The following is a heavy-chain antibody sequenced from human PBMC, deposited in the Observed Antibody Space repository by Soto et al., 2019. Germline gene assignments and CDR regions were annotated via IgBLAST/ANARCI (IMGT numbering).Heavy chain of an antibody. J-gene: IGHJ4*02. CDR1: GFTFSSYA. V-gene: IGHV3-23*01. D-gene: IGHD3-3*01. CDR2: ISGSGGST. CDR3: AKAPASGYYTSYYFDY. Sequence: GGSLRLSCAASGFTFSSYAMSWVRQAPGKGLEWVSAISGSGGSTYYADSVKGRFTISRDNSKNTLYLQMNSLRAEDTAVYYSAKAPASGYYTSYYFDYWGQGTLVTVSS.